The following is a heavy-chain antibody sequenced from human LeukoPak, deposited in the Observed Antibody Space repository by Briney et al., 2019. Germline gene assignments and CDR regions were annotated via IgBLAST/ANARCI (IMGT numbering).Heavy chain of an antibody. Sequence: GGSLRLSCAASGFTVSSNYMSWVRQAPGKGLEYVSAINSNGVSTYYANSVNGRFTISRDSSKNTLYLQMGSLRAEDMAVYYCARVGVVATIRNYMDVWGKGTTVTASS. J-gene: IGHJ6*03. CDR3: ARVGVVATIRNYMDV. CDR1: GFTVSSNY. D-gene: IGHD5-12*01. CDR2: INSNGVST. V-gene: IGHV3-64*01.